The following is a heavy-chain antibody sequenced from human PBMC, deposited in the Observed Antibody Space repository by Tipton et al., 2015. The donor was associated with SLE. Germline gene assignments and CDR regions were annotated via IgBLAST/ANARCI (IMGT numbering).Heavy chain of an antibody. CDR2: IFYTGST. Sequence: TLSLTCTVSDGSIRSTNYYWGWIRQPPGKGLEWIGSIFYTGSTYYNPSLKSRVSFSIDTSKNHFSLKESSVTAADTAVYYCARAEGSWDAFDIWGQGTMVTVSS. J-gene: IGHJ3*02. V-gene: IGHV4-39*07. CDR1: DGSIRSTNYY. D-gene: IGHD2-15*01. CDR3: ARAEGSWDAFDI.